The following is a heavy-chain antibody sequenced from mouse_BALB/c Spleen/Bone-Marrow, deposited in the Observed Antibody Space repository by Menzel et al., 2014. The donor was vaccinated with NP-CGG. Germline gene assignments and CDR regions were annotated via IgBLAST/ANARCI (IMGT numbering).Heavy chain of an antibody. CDR2: FNPYNDGT. D-gene: IGHD2-2*01. V-gene: IGHV1-14*01. CDR1: GYTFTSYV. J-gene: IGHJ3*01. Sequence: QLKESGPELGQPGASVKMSCKASGYTFTSYVMHWVKQKPGQGLEWIGYFNPYNDGTKYNEKFKGKATLTADKSSSTAYMQLSSLKSEDSAVYFCASGVTTGWFVYWGQGTLVTVSA. CDR3: ASGVTTGWFVY.